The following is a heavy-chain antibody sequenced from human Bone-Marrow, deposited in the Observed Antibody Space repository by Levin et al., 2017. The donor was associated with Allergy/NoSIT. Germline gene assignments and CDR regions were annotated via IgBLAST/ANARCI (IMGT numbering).Heavy chain of an antibody. Sequence: GESLKISCKASGYTFTSYDINWVRQATGQGLEWMGWMNPNSGNTGYAQKFQGRVTMTRNTSISTAYMELSSLRSEDTAVYYCARVAYDILTGYDWFDPWGQGTLVTVSS. V-gene: IGHV1-8*01. CDR1: GYTFTSYD. CDR2: MNPNSGNT. D-gene: IGHD3-9*01. J-gene: IGHJ5*02. CDR3: ARVAYDILTGYDWFDP.